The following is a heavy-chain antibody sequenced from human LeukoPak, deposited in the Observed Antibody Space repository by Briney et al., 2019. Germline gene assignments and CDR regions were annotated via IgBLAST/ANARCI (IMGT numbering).Heavy chain of an antibody. CDR2: ISAYNGNT. CDR1: GYTFTSYG. D-gene: IGHD5-24*01. Sequence: ASVKVSCKASGYTFTSYGISWVRQAPGQGLEWMGWISAYNGNTNYAQKLQGRVTMTTDTSTSTAYMELRSLRSDDTAVYYCARQRDGYNPIYYYYYYMDVWGKGTTVTVSS. V-gene: IGHV1-18*01. J-gene: IGHJ6*03. CDR3: ARQRDGYNPIYYYYYYMDV.